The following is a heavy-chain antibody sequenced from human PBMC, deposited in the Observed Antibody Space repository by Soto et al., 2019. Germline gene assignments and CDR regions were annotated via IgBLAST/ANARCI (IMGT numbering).Heavy chain of an antibody. V-gene: IGHV4-39*01. J-gene: IGHJ4*02. CDR2: IYYSGST. Sequence: QLQLQESGPGLVKPSETLSLTCTVSGGSISSSSYYWGWIRQPPGKGLEWIGSIYYSGSTYYNPSLKSRVTIPVDTSKNQFSLKLSSVTAADTAVYYCARGLTRDYYDSSGYLDYWGQGTLVTVSS. CDR1: GGSISSSSYY. CDR3: ARGLTRDYYDSSGYLDY. D-gene: IGHD3-22*01.